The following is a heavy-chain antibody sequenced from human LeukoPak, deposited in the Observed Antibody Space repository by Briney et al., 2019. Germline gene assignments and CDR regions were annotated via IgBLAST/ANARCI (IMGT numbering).Heavy chain of an antibody. CDR1: GGSFSGYY. D-gene: IGHD3-22*01. Sequence: SETLSLTCAVYGGSFSGYYWSWIRQPPGKGLEWIGEINHSGSTNYNPSLKSRVTISVDTSKNQFSLKLSSVTAADTAVYYCARGRYDSSADVWGQGTLVTASS. J-gene: IGHJ4*02. V-gene: IGHV4-34*01. CDR3: ARGRYDSSADV. CDR2: INHSGST.